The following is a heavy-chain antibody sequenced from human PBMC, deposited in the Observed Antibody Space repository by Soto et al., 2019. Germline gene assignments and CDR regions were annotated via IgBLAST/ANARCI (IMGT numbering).Heavy chain of an antibody. CDR2: ISAYNGNT. Sequence: ASVKVSCKASGYTFTSYAISWVRQAPGQGLEWMGWISAYNGNTNYAQKLQGRVTMTTDTSTSTAHMELRSLRSDDTAVYYCARFSCSGDNCYLPPYWGQGTLVTVSS. D-gene: IGHD2-15*01. J-gene: IGHJ4*02. CDR3: ARFSCSGDNCYLPPY. V-gene: IGHV1-18*01. CDR1: GYTFTSYA.